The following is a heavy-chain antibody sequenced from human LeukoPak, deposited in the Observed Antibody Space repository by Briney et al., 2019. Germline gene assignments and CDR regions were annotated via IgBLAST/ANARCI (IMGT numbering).Heavy chain of an antibody. CDR3: ARRSGSYWD. D-gene: IGHD1-26*01. Sequence: SETLSLTCTVSGGSISSSSYYWGWIRQPPGKGLEWIGSIYYSGSTYYNPSLKSRVTISVDTSKNQFSLKLSSVTAADTAVYYCARRSGSYWDWGQGTLVTVSS. CDR2: IYYSGST. J-gene: IGHJ4*02. V-gene: IGHV4-39*01. CDR1: GGSISSSSYY.